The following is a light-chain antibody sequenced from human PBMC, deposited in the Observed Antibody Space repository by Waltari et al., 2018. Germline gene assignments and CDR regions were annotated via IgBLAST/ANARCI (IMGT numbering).Light chain of an antibody. CDR1: QSISSH. CDR3: QPTYITPRT. CDR2: AAS. J-gene: IGKJ2*01. Sequence: DIQMTQSPSSLSASVGDRVTITCRASQSISSHLNWYQQKQGKAPKLLIYAASSLQSGVPSRFSGRRSGTDFTLTISTLQPEDFATYHCQPTYITPRTFGQGTKLEIK. V-gene: IGKV1-39*01.